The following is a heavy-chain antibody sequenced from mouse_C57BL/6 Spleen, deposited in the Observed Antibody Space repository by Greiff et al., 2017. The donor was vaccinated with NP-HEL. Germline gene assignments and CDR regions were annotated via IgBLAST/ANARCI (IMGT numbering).Heavy chain of an antibody. J-gene: IGHJ2*01. CDR2: IYPGDGDT. V-gene: IGHV1-82*01. Sequence: VQLQQSGPELVKPGASVKISCKASGYAFSSSWMNWVKQRPGKGLEWIGRIYPGDGDTKYNGKFKGKATLTADKSSSTAYMQLSSLTSEDSAVYFCARLYYDYDEDYFDYWGQGTTLTVSS. CDR1: GYAFSSSW. CDR3: ARLYYDYDEDYFDY. D-gene: IGHD2-4*01.